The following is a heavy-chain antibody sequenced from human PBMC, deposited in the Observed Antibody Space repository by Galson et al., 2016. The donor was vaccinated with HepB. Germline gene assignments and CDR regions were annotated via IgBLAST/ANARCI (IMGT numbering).Heavy chain of an antibody. CDR1: GFTFSSYS. V-gene: IGHV3-48*01. Sequence: SLRLSCAASGFTFSSYSMNWVRQAPGKGLEWVSYISSSSGIIYSADSVKGRFTISRDNAKNSLYLQMNSLRADDTAVYYCARDFDYWGRGTLVTVSS. CDR3: ARDFDY. CDR2: ISSSSGII. J-gene: IGHJ4*02.